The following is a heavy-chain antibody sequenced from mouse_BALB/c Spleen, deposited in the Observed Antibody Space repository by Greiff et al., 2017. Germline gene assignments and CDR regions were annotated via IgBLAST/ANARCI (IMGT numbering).Heavy chain of an antibody. D-gene: IGHD2-12*01. J-gene: IGHJ2*01. CDR3: ARSQTVTFFDY. V-gene: IGHV1-4*02. CDR1: GYTFTSYT. Sequence: QVQLKQSAAELARPGASVKMSCKASGYTFTSYTMHWVKQRPGQGLEWIGYINPSSGYTEYNQKFKDKTTLTADKSSSTAYMQLSSLTSEDSAVYYCARSQTVTFFDYWGQGTTLTVSS. CDR2: INPSSGYT.